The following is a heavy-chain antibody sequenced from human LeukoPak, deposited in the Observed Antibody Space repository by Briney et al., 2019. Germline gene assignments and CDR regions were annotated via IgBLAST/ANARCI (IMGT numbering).Heavy chain of an antibody. CDR2: ISAYNGNT. V-gene: IGHV1-18*01. Sequence: ASVKVSCKASGYTFTSYSISWVRQAPGQGLEWMGWISAYNGNTNYAQKLQGRVTMTTDTSTSTAYMELRSLRSDDTAVYYCARDLSVLRYFDWLLKGSMGYWGQGTLVTVSS. J-gene: IGHJ4*02. D-gene: IGHD3-9*01. CDR1: GYTFTSYS. CDR3: ARDLSVLRYFDWLLKGSMGY.